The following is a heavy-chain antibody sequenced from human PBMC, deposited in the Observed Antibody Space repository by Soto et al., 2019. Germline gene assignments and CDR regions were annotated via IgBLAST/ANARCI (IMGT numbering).Heavy chain of an antibody. CDR2: INGSRSTM. CDR3: ASGDRLRWRGVRCYSDGLFLS. V-gene: IGHV3-48*02. J-gene: IGHJ4*02. CDR1: GFSFGLYS. D-gene: IGHD2-21*02. Sequence: EVQRVESGGGLVQRGGSLRLSCAASGFSFGLYSMNWVRQAPGTVLEWISYINGSRSTMYYADSVKGRFIISRYNAANSFYLRMNCLRDDDTAVYFCASGDRLRWRGVRCYSDGLFLSWGQGTLVTDSS.